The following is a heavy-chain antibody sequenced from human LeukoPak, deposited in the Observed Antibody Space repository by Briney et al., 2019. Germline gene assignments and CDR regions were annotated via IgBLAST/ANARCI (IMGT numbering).Heavy chain of an antibody. D-gene: IGHD5-12*01. Sequence: SETLSLTCTVSGGSISSYYWSWIRQPPGKGLEWIGEINHSGSTNYNPSLKSRVTISVDTSKNQFSLKLSSVTAADTAVYYCARHRSGLGKWLRLGGDWFDPWGQGTLVTVSS. J-gene: IGHJ5*02. V-gene: IGHV4-34*01. CDR3: ARHRSGLGKWLRLGGDWFDP. CDR2: INHSGST. CDR1: GGSISSYY.